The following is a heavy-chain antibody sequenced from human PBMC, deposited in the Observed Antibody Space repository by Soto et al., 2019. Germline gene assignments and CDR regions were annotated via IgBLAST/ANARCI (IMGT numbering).Heavy chain of an antibody. D-gene: IGHD1-1*01. J-gene: IGHJ4*02. CDR1: RNTFTSYW. V-gene: IGHV5-51*01. CDR3: AQSTTAAHF. Sequence: PGESLKISCKTARNTFTSYWIAWVRQMPGKGLEWMGMIYPGDSDTRYSPSFQGQVTISADGSISTAYLQWRSLKASDNAIYFCAQSTTAAHFWGQGTLVTSPQ. CDR2: IYPGDSDT.